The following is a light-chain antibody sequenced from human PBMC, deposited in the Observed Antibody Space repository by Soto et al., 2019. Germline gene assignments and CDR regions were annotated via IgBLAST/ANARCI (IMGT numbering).Light chain of an antibody. J-gene: IGKJ1*01. Sequence: DIQMTQSPSSVSASVGDRVTITCRASQGVSSWLAWFQQTPGKAPKLLIYDASSLESGVPSRLSGSGSGTEFTLTIRSLQSDDFATYYCQQYSYYPTFGQGTKVDIK. CDR1: QGVSSW. CDR2: DAS. V-gene: IGKV1-5*01. CDR3: QQYSYYPT.